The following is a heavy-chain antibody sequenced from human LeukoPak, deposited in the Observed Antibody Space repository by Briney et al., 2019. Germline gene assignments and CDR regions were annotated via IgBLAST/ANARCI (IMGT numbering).Heavy chain of an antibody. CDR2: IKSKTDGGTT. J-gene: IGHJ6*03. Sequence: PGGSLRLSCAASGFTFSNAWMSWVRQAPGKGLEWVGRIKSKTDGGTTDYAARVKGRFTISRDDSKNTLYLQMNSLKTEDTAVYYCTTLKDIVVVVAATPDYYYYMDVWGKGTTVTVSS. D-gene: IGHD2-15*01. CDR1: GFTFSNAW. CDR3: TTLKDIVVVVAATPDYYYYMDV. V-gene: IGHV3-15*01.